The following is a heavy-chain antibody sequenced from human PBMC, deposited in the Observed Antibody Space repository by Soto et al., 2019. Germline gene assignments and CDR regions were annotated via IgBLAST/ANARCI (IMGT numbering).Heavy chain of an antibody. CDR2: IWNDGIRK. CDR1: GFTFSKYG. V-gene: IGHV3-33*01. J-gene: IGHJ4*02. Sequence: GGSLRLSCAASGFTFSKYGMHWVRQAPGKGLEWVALIWNDGIRKVYVDSVKGRFTISRDNSKNTLDLQMNNLRDEDTAVYYCARDDDNDANALDYWGPGTLVTVS. CDR3: ARDDDNDANALDY.